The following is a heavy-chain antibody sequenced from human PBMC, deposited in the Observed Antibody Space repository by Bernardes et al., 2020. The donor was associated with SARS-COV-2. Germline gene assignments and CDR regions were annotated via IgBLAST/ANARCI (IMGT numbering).Heavy chain of an antibody. V-gene: IGHV3-9*01. J-gene: IGHJ4*02. CDR2: ISWNSGSI. CDR1: GFTFDDYA. CDR3: AKDEGIAVAGTIDY. Sequence: GGSLRLSCAASGFTFDDYAMHWVRQAPGKGLEWVSGISWNSGSIGYADSVKGRFTISRDNAKNSLYLQMNSLRAEDTALYYCAKDEGIAVAGTIDYWGQGTLVTVSS. D-gene: IGHD6-19*01.